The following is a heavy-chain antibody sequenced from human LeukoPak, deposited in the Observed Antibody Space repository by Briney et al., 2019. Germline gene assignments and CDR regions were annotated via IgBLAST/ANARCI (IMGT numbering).Heavy chain of an antibody. CDR1: GYTFTTYA. CDR2: INAGNGNT. Sequence: ASVKVSCKASGYTFTTYAMYWVRQAPGQRLDWMGWINAGNGNTKYSQKFQGRVTITKDTSASTAYMELSSLRSEDTAVYYCARALGDYGSANAFDIWGQGTMVTVSS. D-gene: IGHD3-10*01. J-gene: IGHJ3*02. V-gene: IGHV1-3*01. CDR3: ARALGDYGSANAFDI.